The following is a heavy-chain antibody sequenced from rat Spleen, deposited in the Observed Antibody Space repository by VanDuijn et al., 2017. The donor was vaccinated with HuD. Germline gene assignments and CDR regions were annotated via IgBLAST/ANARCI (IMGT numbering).Heavy chain of an antibody. Sequence: QVQLKESGPGLVQPSQTLSLTCTVSGFSLTSYTVSWVRQPPGKGLEWIAAISSGGSTYYNSALKSRLSISRDTSKSQVFLKMNSLQTDDTGTYYCTRDRPNYGGYNELWFVYWGQGTLVTVSS. CDR1: GFSLTSYT. CDR3: TRDRPNYGGYNELWFVY. CDR2: ISSGGST. D-gene: IGHD1-11*01. J-gene: IGHJ3*01. V-gene: IGHV2-6*01.